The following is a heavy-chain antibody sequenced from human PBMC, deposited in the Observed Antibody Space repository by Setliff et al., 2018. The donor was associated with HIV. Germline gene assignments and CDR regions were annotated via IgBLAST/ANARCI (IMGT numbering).Heavy chain of an antibody. CDR3: ASLRYYYDSSGYSYYFDY. CDR2: IYYSGST. V-gene: IGHV4-59*01. Sequence: PSETLSLTCSVSGGSISNYYWSWIRQPPGKGLEWIGYIYYSGSTNYNPSLKSRVTISVDTSKNQFSLKLSSVTAADTAVYYCASLRYYYDSSGYSYYFDYWGQGTLVTVSS. D-gene: IGHD3-22*01. J-gene: IGHJ4*02. CDR1: GGSISNYY.